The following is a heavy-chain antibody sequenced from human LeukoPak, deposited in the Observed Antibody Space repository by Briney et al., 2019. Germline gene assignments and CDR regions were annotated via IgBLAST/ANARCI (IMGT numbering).Heavy chain of an antibody. CDR1: GFTFDDYG. D-gene: IGHD3-3*01. J-gene: IGHJ5*02. V-gene: IGHV3-20*04. CDR3: AREGNYDFWSGYSTNWFDP. Sequence: GGSLRLSCAASGFTFDDYGMSWVRQAPRKGLEWVSGINWNGGSTGYADSVKGRFTISRDNAKNSLYLQMNSLRAEDTALYYCAREGNYDFWSGYSTNWFDPWGQGTLVTVSS. CDR2: INWNGGST.